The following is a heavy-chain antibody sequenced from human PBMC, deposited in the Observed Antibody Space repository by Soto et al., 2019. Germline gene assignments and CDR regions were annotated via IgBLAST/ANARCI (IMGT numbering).Heavy chain of an antibody. CDR2: ISYDGSNK. J-gene: IGHJ4*02. CDR1: GFTFSSYA. Sequence: GGSLRLSCAASGFTFSSYAMHWVRQAPGKGLEWVAVISYDGSNKYCADSVKGRFTISRDNSKNTLYLQMNSLRAEDTAVYYWARGEPLPYYDFWSGYPDYWGQATRVTVSS. CDR3: ARGEPLPYYDFWSGYPDY. V-gene: IGHV3-30-3*01. D-gene: IGHD3-3*01.